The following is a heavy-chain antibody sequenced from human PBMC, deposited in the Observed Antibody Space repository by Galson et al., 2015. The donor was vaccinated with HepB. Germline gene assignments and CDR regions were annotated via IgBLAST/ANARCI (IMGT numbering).Heavy chain of an antibody. D-gene: IGHD3-3*01. Sequence: GKGLEWIGYIDYSGSTKYNPSLESRVTMSGDTSKNQFSLKVTSVTAADTAVYFCARGVAGYYEAFDIWGQGTMVTVSS. J-gene: IGHJ3*02. V-gene: IGHV4-59*01. CDR2: IDYSGST. CDR3: ARGVAGYYEAFDI.